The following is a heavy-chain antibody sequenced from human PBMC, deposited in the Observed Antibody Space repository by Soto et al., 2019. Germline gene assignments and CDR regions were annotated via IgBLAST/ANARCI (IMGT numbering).Heavy chain of an antibody. D-gene: IGHD6-13*01. Sequence: QITLKESGPTLVKPTQTLTLTCTFSGFSLSTSGVGVGWIRQPPGKALEWLALIYWDDDKRYSPSLKSRLTITKDTSKNQVVLTMTNMDPVDTATYYCARAGYSSSWASRYYYYYMDVWGKGTTVTVSS. CDR2: IYWDDDK. J-gene: IGHJ6*03. V-gene: IGHV2-5*02. CDR3: ARAGYSSSWASRYYYYYMDV. CDR1: GFSLSTSGVG.